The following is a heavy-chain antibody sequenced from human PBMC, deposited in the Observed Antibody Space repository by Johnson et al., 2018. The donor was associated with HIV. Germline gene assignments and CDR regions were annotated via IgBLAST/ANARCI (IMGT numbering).Heavy chain of an antibody. J-gene: IGHJ3*02. CDR1: GFTFSSYD. CDR3: ATIAAHGAAFDI. CDR2: ISYDGSNK. Sequence: QEKLVESGGGVVQPGRSLRLSCAASGFTFSSYDMHWVRQAPGKGLEWVAIISYDGSNKYYADSVKGRFTISRDNSKNTLYLQMNSLRPEDTAAYYCATIAAHGAAFDIWGQGTVVTVSS. D-gene: IGHD6-25*01. V-gene: IGHV3-30*04.